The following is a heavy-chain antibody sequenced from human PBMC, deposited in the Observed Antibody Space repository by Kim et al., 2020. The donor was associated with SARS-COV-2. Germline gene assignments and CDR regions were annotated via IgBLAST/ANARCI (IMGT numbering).Heavy chain of an antibody. J-gene: IGHJ6*02. CDR2: VSSDGSNY. D-gene: IGHD3-3*01. CDR1: EFTFSRHA. Sequence: GGSLRLSCVASEFTFSRHAMHWVRQAPGKGLEWVAVVSSDGSNYFYADSVKRRFSISRDNSKNTLYLQMNSLRSEDAGVYFCARDFGDFWSGYYGMDEWGRGTTVAVSS. CDR3: ARDFGDFWSGYYGMDE. V-gene: IGHV3-30*04.